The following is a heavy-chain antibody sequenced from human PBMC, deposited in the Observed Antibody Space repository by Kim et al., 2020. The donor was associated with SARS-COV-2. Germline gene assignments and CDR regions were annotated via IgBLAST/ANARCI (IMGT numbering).Heavy chain of an antibody. CDR1: GASFSTTGFY. Sequence: SETLSLTCTVSGASFSTTGFYWGWIRQPPGKGLEWIGNLYNTGTSHYNPSLESRVTISVDTSNNQFSLNLNSVLDADTAVYYSTRRTANCATNCQFDSWG. CDR3: TRRTANCATNCQFDS. J-gene: IGHJ4*01. V-gene: IGHV4-39*01. CDR2: LYNTGTS. D-gene: IGHD1-26*01.